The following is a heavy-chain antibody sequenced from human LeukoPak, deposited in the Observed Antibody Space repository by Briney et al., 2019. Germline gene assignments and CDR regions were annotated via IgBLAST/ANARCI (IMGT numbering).Heavy chain of an antibody. J-gene: IGHJ4*02. Sequence: PSETLSLTCTVSGVSTSTYYWSWIRQPPGKGLEWIGFVSYNGSTNYNPSLKSRVTISVDTSKNQFSLKLSSVTAADMAVYYCARGPYYYDSKTFDYWGQGTLVTVSS. CDR1: GVSTSTYY. V-gene: IGHV4-59*12. CDR3: ARGPYYYDSKTFDY. CDR2: VSYNGST. D-gene: IGHD3-22*01.